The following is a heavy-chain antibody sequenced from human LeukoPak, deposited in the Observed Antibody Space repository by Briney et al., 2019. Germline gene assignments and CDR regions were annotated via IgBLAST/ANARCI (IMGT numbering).Heavy chain of an antibody. Sequence: GGFLRLSCAASGFTFSSYAMHWVRQAPGKGLEYVSAISSNGGSTYYANSVKGRFTISRDNSKNTLYLQMGSLRAEDMAVYYCARVRGAYYFDYWGQGTLVTVSS. J-gene: IGHJ4*02. CDR1: GFTFSSYA. CDR2: ISSNGGST. CDR3: ARVRGAYYFDY. D-gene: IGHD3-10*01. V-gene: IGHV3-64*01.